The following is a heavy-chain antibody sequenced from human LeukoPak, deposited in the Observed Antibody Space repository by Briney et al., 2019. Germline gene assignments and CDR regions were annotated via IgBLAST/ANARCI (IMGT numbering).Heavy chain of an antibody. CDR2: IDPSDSYT. D-gene: IGHD2-2*01. V-gene: IGHV5-10-1*01. J-gene: IGHJ4*02. Sequence: GASLQISCKGSGYSFTSYWISWVRQLPGKGLEWMGRIDPSDSYTNYSTSFQGHVTISADKSISTAYLQWSSLKASDTAMYYCARSDWQYQLPDYWGQGTLVTVSS. CDR1: GYSFTSYW. CDR3: ARSDWQYQLPDY.